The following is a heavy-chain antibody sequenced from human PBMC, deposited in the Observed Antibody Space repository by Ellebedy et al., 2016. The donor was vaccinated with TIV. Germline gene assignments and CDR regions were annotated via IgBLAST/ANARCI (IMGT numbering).Heavy chain of an antibody. Sequence: GESLKISCAASGFTFSSYGMHWVRQAPGKGLEWVAVISYDGSNKYYADSVKGRFTISRDNSKNTLYLQMNSLRAEDTAVYYCAKDQTGTPGYWGQGTLVTVSS. CDR1: GFTFSSYG. CDR3: AKDQTGTPGY. D-gene: IGHD1-7*01. CDR2: ISYDGSNK. J-gene: IGHJ4*02. V-gene: IGHV3-30*18.